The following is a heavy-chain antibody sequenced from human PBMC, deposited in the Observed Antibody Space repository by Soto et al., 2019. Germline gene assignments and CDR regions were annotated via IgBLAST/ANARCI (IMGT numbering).Heavy chain of an antibody. V-gene: IGHV1-46*01. CDR3: ARGQWSAVVVIPFDY. D-gene: IGHD3-22*01. J-gene: IGHJ4*02. CDR1: GYTFTSYY. Sequence: ASVKVSCKASGYTFTSYYMHWVRQAPGQGLEWMGIINPGGGSTSYAQKFQGRVTMTGDTSTSTVYMELSSLGSEDTAVYCCARGQWSAVVVIPFDYWGQGTLVTVSS. CDR2: INPGGGST.